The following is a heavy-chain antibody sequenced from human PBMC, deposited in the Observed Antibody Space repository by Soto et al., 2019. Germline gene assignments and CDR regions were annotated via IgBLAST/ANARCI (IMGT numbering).Heavy chain of an antibody. D-gene: IGHD3-3*01. CDR3: ARGGVSTRTFDY. J-gene: IGHJ4*02. CDR1: GYNFAGYC. V-gene: IGHV5-51*01. Sequence: PGESLKISCKCSGYNFAGYCIAWVRQMPGTGLEFMGIIYPSDSDTRYSPSFQGQVTIPADKSSCSAYLQWSSLRASDSAMYYSARGGVSTRTFDYRGQRNPVPVSS. CDR2: IYPSDSDT.